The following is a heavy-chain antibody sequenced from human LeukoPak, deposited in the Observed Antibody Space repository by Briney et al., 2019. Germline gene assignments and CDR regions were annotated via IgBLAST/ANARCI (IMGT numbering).Heavy chain of an antibody. CDR1: GFTFSSYT. CDR2: ISSGGSTM. Sequence: PGGSLRLSCAASGFTFSSYTMNWVRQAPGKGLEWVSYISSGGSTMYYADSVKGRFTISRDNARNSFYLQMNSLRAEDTAVYYCARAAVAVGYAYDLWGQGTLVTVSS. D-gene: IGHD6-19*01. V-gene: IGHV3-48*01. J-gene: IGHJ5*02. CDR3: ARAAVAVGYAYDL.